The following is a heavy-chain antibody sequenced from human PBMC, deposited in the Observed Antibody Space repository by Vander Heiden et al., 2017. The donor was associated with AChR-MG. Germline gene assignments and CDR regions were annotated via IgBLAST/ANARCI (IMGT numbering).Heavy chain of an antibody. Sequence: EVQLVESGGGRVKPGGSLTLSCAASGFPFSSYSLNWGLQAPGKGLEWVSSISSSSSYIYYADSVKGRFTISRDNAKNSLYLQMNSLRAEDTAVYYCARDRDSSGWRDYYYYGMDVWGQGTTVTVSS. V-gene: IGHV3-21*01. D-gene: IGHD6-19*01. CDR3: ARDRDSSGWRDYYYYGMDV. CDR1: GFPFSSYS. CDR2: ISSSSSYI. J-gene: IGHJ6*02.